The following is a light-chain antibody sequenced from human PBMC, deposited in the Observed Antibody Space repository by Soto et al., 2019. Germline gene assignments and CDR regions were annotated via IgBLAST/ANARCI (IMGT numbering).Light chain of an antibody. V-gene: IGKV3-20*01. CDR2: GAS. J-gene: IGKJ3*01. Sequence: MVLTQSPGTLYLSPGERAILSCRASQSVDSNSLAWYQQKPGQAPRLFSYGASTRATGIPDRFSGSGSVTDCTLTISRLEPEASSGYHGPQYRISPLIIFGTRTKVAIK. CDR1: QSVDSNS. CDR3: PQYRISPLII.